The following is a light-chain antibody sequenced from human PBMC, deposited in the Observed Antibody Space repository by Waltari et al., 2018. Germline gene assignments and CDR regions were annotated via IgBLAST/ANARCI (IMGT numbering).Light chain of an antibody. J-gene: IGKJ4*01. CDR3: MQSLQTPIT. Sequence: DIVMTQSPLSLPVTPGEAASISCRSSQSLLHRNGHNYLDWYLQKPGQSPQLLIYLVSNRASGVPDRFSGRGSGTDFTLKISRVEAEDVGVYYCMQSLQTPITFGGGTKVEIK. CDR2: LVS. V-gene: IGKV2-28*01. CDR1: QSLLHRNGHNY.